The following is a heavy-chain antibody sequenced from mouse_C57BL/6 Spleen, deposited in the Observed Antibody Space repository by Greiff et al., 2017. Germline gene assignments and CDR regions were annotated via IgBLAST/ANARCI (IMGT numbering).Heavy chain of an antibody. Sequence: VQLQQSGPGLVAPSQSLSITCTVSGFSLTSYGVHWVRQPPGKGLEWLVVIWSDGSTTYNSALKSRLSISKDNSKSQVFLKMNSLQTDDTAMYYCARAYDYDGGYFDYWGQGTTLTVSS. V-gene: IGHV2-6*03. J-gene: IGHJ2*01. CDR3: ARAYDYDGGYFDY. CDR2: IWSDGST. CDR1: GFSLTSYG. D-gene: IGHD2-4*01.